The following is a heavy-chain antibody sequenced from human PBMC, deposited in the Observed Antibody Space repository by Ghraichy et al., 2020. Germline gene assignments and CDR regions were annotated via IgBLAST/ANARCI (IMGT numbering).Heavy chain of an antibody. CDR3: AKGDGSGSYFFDF. D-gene: IGHD3-10*01. J-gene: IGHJ4*02. Sequence: GGSLRLSCAASGFTFNTCAMAWVRQAPGKGLEWVSAISGGGETPYYADSVKGRFSISRDNSQNTLYLQMNSLRPDDTAEYYCAKGDGSGSYFFDFWGQGTLVTVAS. CDR1: GFTFNTCA. V-gene: IGHV3-23*01. CDR2: ISGGGETP.